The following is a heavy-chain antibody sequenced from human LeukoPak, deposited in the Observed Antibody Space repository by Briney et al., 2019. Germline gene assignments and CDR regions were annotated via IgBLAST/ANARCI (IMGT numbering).Heavy chain of an antibody. CDR2: INHSGST. V-gene: IGHV4-34*01. Sequence: SQSLSLTCAVYGGSFSGYYWSWIRQPPGKGLEWIGEINHSGSTNYNPSLKSRVTISVDTSKNQFSLKLSSVTAADPAVYYCARGGGCSSTSCYRRESYKWFDTWGQGNLATVSS. D-gene: IGHD2-2*02. CDR3: ARGGGCSSTSCYRRESYKWFDT. J-gene: IGHJ5*02. CDR1: GGSFSGYY.